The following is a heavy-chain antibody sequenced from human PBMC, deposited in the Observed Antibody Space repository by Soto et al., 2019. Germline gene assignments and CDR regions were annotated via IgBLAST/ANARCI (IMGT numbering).Heavy chain of an antibody. CDR3: ASTFGWGSYFDY. CDR2: ISYDGINK. V-gene: IGHV3-30-3*01. Sequence: QVQLVESGGGVVQPGRSLRLSCAASGFTFSSYAMHWVRQAPGKGLQWVAVISYDGINKNYADSVKGRFTISRDNSKNRLYLKRNSRRAEDTAVYNWASTFGWGSYFDYGGRGTLVTVPS. CDR1: GFTFSSYA. J-gene: IGHJ4*02. D-gene: IGHD3-10*01.